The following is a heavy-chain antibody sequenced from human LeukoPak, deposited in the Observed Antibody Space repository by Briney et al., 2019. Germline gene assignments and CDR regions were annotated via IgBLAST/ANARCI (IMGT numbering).Heavy chain of an antibody. Sequence: SETLSLTCTVSGGSISSYYWSWIRQPPGKGLEWIGYIYYSGSTSYNPSLKSRVTISVDTSKNQFSLKLSSVTAADTAVYYCARSLYSGSPDYWGQGTLVTVSS. V-gene: IGHV4-59*01. CDR3: ARSLYSGSPDY. CDR2: IYYSGST. D-gene: IGHD1-26*01. CDR1: GGSISSYY. J-gene: IGHJ4*02.